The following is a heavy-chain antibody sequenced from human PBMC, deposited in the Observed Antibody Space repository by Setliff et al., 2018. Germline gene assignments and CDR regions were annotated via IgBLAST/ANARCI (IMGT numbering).Heavy chain of an antibody. CDR1: GGTFSDYH. CDR3: ARGRNIAARLLDS. J-gene: IGHJ4*02. Sequence: SETLSLTCAAYGGTFSDYHWTWIRQSPEKGLELIGEINHRGSTNYNPSLKSRVTISIDTSRDQFSLKLISMIAADTAVYYCARGRNIAARLLDSWGQGTLVTVSS. CDR2: INHRGST. D-gene: IGHD6-6*01. V-gene: IGHV4-34*01.